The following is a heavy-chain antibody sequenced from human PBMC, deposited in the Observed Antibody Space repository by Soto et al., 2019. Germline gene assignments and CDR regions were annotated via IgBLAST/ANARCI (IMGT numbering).Heavy chain of an antibody. D-gene: IGHD3-10*01. CDR3: ARGFGFGELTTGY. J-gene: IGHJ4*02. Sequence: QVQLVESGGGVVQPGRSLRLSCAASGFTFSSYAMHWVRQAPGKGLEWVAVISYDGSNKYYADSVKGRFTISRDNSKNPLYLQMNSLRAEDTAVYYCARGFGFGELTTGYWGQGTLVTVSS. V-gene: IGHV3-30-3*01. CDR2: ISYDGSNK. CDR1: GFTFSSYA.